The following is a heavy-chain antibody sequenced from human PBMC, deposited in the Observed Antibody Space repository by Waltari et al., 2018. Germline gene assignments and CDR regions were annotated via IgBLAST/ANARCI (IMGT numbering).Heavy chain of an antibody. J-gene: IGHJ5*02. CDR1: GFTFSSYA. CDR3: AKRYCSSTSCYHRPSWFDP. Sequence: EVQLLESGGGLVQPGGSLRLSCAASGFTFSSYAMSWVRQAPGKGLEWVSAISGSGGSTYYADSVKGRFTISRDNSNNTLYLQMNSLRAEDTAVYYCAKRYCSSTSCYHRPSWFDPWGQGTLVTVSS. CDR2: ISGSGGST. V-gene: IGHV3-23*01. D-gene: IGHD2-2*01.